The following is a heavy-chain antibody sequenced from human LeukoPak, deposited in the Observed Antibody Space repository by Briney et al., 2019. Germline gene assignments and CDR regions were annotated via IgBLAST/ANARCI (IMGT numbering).Heavy chain of an antibody. Sequence: SETLSLTCTVSGDSINSLDLRSWVRQPPGKGLEWIGEMYLSGTTHSNPSVKSRVTISIDKSKNQFFLNLSSVTAADTAVYYCAGLVGRYSSGLYYYYFDYWGQGTLVTVSS. D-gene: IGHD3-22*01. CDR1: GDSINSLDL. CDR3: AGLVGRYSSGLYYYYFDY. J-gene: IGHJ4*02. CDR2: MYLSGTT. V-gene: IGHV4-4*02.